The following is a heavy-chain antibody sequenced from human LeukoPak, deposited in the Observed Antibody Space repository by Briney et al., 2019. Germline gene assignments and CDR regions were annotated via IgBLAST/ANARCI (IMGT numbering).Heavy chain of an antibody. CDR2: INAGNGNT. J-gene: IGHJ6*02. CDR1: GYTFTSYA. V-gene: IGHV1-3*01. Sequence: ASVKVSCKASGYTFTSYAMHWVRQAPGQRLEWMGWINAGNGNTKYSQKFQGRVTITRDTSASTAYMELSSLRSEDTAVYYCASHQYYYDSSGYYYDYNYGMDVWGQGTTVTVSS. CDR3: ASHQYYYDSSGYYYDYNYGMDV. D-gene: IGHD3-22*01.